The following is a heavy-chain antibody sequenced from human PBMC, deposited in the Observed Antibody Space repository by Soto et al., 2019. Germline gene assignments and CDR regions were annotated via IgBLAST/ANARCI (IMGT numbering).Heavy chain of an antibody. CDR3: AKDPGIAAAATDAFDI. J-gene: IGHJ3*02. CDR1: GFTFSSYA. D-gene: IGHD6-13*01. CDR2: ISGSGGST. V-gene: IGHV3-23*01. Sequence: PGGSLRLSCAASGFTFSSYAMSWVRQAPGKGLEWVSAISGSGGSTYYADSVKGRFTISRDNSKNTLYLQINSLRAEDTAVYYCAKDPGIAAAATDAFDIWGQGTMVTVSS.